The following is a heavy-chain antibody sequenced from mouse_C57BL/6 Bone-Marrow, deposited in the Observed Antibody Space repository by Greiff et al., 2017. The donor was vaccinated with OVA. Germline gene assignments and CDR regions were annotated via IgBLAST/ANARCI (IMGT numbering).Heavy chain of an antibody. J-gene: IGHJ1*03. CDR2: ISDGGSYT. Sequence: DVMLVESGGGLVKPGGSLKLSCAASGFTFSSYAMSWVRQTPEKRLEWVATISDGGSYTYYPDNVKGRFTISRDNAKNNLYLQMSHLKSEDTAMYYCARDPYNYGSSYHWYFDVWGTGTTVTVSS. D-gene: IGHD1-1*01. CDR1: GFTFSSYA. V-gene: IGHV5-4*01. CDR3: ARDPYNYGSSYHWYFDV.